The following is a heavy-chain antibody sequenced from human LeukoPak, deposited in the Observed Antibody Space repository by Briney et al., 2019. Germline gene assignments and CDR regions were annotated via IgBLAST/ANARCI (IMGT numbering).Heavy chain of an antibody. J-gene: IGHJ4*02. CDR3: ARVILGFCSSSRCPLGPDY. CDR1: GYTFTGYY. Sequence: ASVKVSCKASGYTFTGYYMHWVRQAPGQGLEWMGWINPNSGGTNYAQKFQGRVTMTRDTSISTAYMELSRLRSDDTAVYYCARVILGFCSSSRCPLGPDYWGPGTLVTVSS. CDR2: INPNSGGT. V-gene: IGHV1-2*02. D-gene: IGHD2-2*01.